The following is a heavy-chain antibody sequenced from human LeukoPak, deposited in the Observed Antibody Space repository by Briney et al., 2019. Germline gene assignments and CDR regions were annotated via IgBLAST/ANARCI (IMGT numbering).Heavy chain of an antibody. Sequence: SETLSLTCAVSGGSISSGGYSWSWIRQPPGKGLEWIGYIYHSGSTSYNPSLKSRVTILVDSSKNQFSLKLGSVTAADTAVYYCARLNSGYDPNTVYFDYWGQGTLVTVSS. CDR2: IYHSGST. V-gene: IGHV4-30-2*01. CDR3: ARLNSGYDPNTVYFDY. D-gene: IGHD5-12*01. J-gene: IGHJ4*02. CDR1: GGSISSGGYS.